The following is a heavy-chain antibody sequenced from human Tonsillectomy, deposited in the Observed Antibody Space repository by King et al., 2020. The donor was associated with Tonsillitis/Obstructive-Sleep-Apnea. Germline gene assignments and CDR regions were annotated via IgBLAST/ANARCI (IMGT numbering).Heavy chain of an antibody. CDR2: IYYSGST. Sequence: QLQESGPGLVKPSETLSRTCTVSGGSISSYYWSWIRQPPGKGLEWIGYIYYSGSTNYNPSLKSRVTISVDTSKNQFSLKLSSVTAADTAVYYCARVIGDYDSSGYYQYYFDYWGQGTLVTVSS. J-gene: IGHJ4*02. D-gene: IGHD3-22*01. CDR1: GGSISSYY. V-gene: IGHV4-59*01. CDR3: ARVIGDYDSSGYYQYYFDY.